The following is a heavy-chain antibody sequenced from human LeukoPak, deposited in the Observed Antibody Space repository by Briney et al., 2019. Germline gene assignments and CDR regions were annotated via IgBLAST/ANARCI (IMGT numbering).Heavy chain of an antibody. V-gene: IGHV3-30*02. CDR1: GSTFSSYG. Sequence: PGGSLRLSCAAPGSTFSSYGMHWVRQAPDKGLEWVAFIHDTSLNANYANSLNALFTISRDNSQNTVYLQMNNLRGEDTAVYYCAKDGGSGSFYRYLRQWGQGTLVIVSS. CDR2: IHDTSLNA. J-gene: IGHJ1*01. D-gene: IGHD1-26*01. CDR3: AKDGGSGSFYRYLRQ.